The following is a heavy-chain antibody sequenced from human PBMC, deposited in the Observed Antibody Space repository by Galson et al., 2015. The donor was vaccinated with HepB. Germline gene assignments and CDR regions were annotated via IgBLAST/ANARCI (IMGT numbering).Heavy chain of an antibody. Sequence: SLRLSCAASGFTFSSYAMSWVRQAPGKGLEWVSAISGSGGSTYYADSVKGRFTISRDNSKNTLYLQMNSLRAEDTAVYYCAKDPHDYGDYTYNWFDPWGQGTLVTVSS. CDR3: AKDPHDYGDYTYNWFDP. V-gene: IGHV3-23*01. J-gene: IGHJ5*02. CDR1: GFTFSSYA. D-gene: IGHD4-17*01. CDR2: ISGSGGST.